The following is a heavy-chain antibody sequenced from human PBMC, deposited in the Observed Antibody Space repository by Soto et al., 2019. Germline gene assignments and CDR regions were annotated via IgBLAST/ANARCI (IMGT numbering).Heavy chain of an antibody. D-gene: IGHD5-12*01. V-gene: IGHV3-23*01. CDR2: IIGSGCST. CDR1: GFTFSSYA. CDR3: ARGGTVAPIREIYYYYGMDV. J-gene: IGHJ6*02. Sequence: GGSLRLSCAASGFTFSSYAMSWVRQAPGKGLEWVLSIIGSGCSTYYADSVKGRFTISRDNSKNTLYVQMNSLRAEDTAVYYCARGGTVAPIREIYYYYGMDVWGQGTTVTVSS.